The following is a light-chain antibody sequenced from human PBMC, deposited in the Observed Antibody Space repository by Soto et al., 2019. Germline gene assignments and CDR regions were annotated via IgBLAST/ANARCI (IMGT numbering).Light chain of an antibody. CDR2: DAS. CDR1: QSISSW. CDR3: QQYNSYL. V-gene: IGKV1-5*01. Sequence: DIQMTQSPSTLSASVGDRLTITCRASQSISSWLAWYQQKPGKAPKLLIYDASSLESGVPSRFSGSGSGTEFTLTISSLQPDDFATYYCQQYNSYLFGQGTKVDIK. J-gene: IGKJ1*01.